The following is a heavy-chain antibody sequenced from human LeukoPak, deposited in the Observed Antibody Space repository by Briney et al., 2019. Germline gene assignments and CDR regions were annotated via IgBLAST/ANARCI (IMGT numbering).Heavy chain of an antibody. CDR2: ISSSSSYI. J-gene: IGHJ6*02. CDR3: ARGEEMATISPYYYGMDV. Sequence: PGGSLRLSCAASGFTFSSYSMNWVRQAPGKGLEWVSSISSSSSYIYYADSVKGRFTISRDSAKNSLYLQMNSLRAEDTAVYYCARGEEMATISPYYYGMDVWGQGTTVTVSS. D-gene: IGHD5-24*01. CDR1: GFTFSSYS. V-gene: IGHV3-21*01.